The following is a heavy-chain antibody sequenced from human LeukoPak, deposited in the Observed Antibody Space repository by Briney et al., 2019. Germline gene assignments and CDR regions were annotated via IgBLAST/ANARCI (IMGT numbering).Heavy chain of an antibody. CDR1: GGSISSYY. D-gene: IGHD6-13*01. J-gene: IGHJ4*02. Sequence: PSETLSLTCTVSGGSISSYYWSWIRQPPGQGLEWIGYIYYSGSTNYNPALKSRVTISVDTSKNQFSLKLSSVTAADTAVYYCARVRIAAAGTVHYFDYWGQGTLVTVSS. CDR2: IYYSGST. CDR3: ARVRIAAAGTVHYFDY. V-gene: IGHV4-59*01.